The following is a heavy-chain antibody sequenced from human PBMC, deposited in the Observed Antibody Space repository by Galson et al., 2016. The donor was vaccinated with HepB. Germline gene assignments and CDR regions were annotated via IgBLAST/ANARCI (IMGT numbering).Heavy chain of an antibody. V-gene: IGHV3-48*02. J-gene: IGHJ4*02. D-gene: IGHD3-10*01. CDR3: ARMYSGTYFAHFDY. CDR2: INIASNVI. Sequence: SLRLSCAASGFTFSSYSMNWVRQAPGKGLEWLSYINIASNVIHYADSVKGRFTISRDNAKKSLYLQLSTLRHEDTAMYHCARMYSGTYFAHFDYWGQGTLVTVSS. CDR1: GFTFSSYS.